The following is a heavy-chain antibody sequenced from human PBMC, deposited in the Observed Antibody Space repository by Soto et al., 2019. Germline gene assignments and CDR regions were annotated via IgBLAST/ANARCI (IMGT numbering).Heavy chain of an antibody. J-gene: IGHJ5*02. V-gene: IGHV3-73*01. CDR3: TRGVPYSSLNWFDP. D-gene: IGHD6-19*01. CDR2: IRSKANSYAT. CDR1: GFTFSGSA. Sequence: GGSLRLSCAASGFTFSGSAMHWVRQASGKGLEWVGRIRSKANSYATAYAASVKGRFTISRDDSKNTAYLQMNSLKTEDTAVYYCTRGVPYSSLNWFDPWGQGTLVTVSS.